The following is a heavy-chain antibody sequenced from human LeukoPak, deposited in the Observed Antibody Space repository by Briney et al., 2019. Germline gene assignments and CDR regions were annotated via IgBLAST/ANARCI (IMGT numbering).Heavy chain of an antibody. CDR2: IKSKTDGGAT. Sequence: GGSLRLSCAASGFTFTSYAMTWVRQAPGKGLEWVGRIKSKTDGGATDYAAPVKGRFTISRDDSKNTLYLQMNSLKTEDTAVYYCTTVVVTAHEYYFDYWGQGTLVTVSS. V-gene: IGHV3-15*01. J-gene: IGHJ4*02. CDR1: GFTFTSYA. D-gene: IGHD2-21*02. CDR3: TTVVVTAHEYYFDY.